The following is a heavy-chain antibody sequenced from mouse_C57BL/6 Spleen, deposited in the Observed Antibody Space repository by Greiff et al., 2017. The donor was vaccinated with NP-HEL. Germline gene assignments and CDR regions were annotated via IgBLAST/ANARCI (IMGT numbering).Heavy chain of an antibody. V-gene: IGHV1-55*01. Sequence: QVQLQQPGAELVKPGASVKMSCKASGYTFTSYWITWVKQRPGQGLEWIGDIYPGSGSTNYNEKFKSKATLTVDTSSSTAYMQLSSLTSEDSAVYYCARGELYDYDGRFDVWGTGTTVTVSS. D-gene: IGHD2-4*01. CDR1: GYTFTSYW. J-gene: IGHJ1*03. CDR3: ARGELYDYDGRFDV. CDR2: IYPGSGST.